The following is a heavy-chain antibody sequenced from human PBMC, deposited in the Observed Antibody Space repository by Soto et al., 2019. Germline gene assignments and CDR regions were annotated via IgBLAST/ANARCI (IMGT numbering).Heavy chain of an antibody. D-gene: IGHD6-13*01. CDR1: GDTFSTYT. V-gene: IGHV1-69*12. Sequence: QVQLVQSGAEVKKPGSSVKVSCKASGDTFSTYTITWMRQAPGQGLEWMGGIIPSSATSNYAQKFQGRVTITADESTNTAYMERRSLRSDDTAGYYGARDWAAEGPFDYWGQGTLVTFSS. CDR2: IIPSSATS. CDR3: ARDWAAEGPFDY. J-gene: IGHJ4*02.